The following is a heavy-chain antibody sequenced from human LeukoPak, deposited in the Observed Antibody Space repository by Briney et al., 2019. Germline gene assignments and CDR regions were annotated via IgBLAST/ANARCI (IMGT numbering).Heavy chain of an antibody. CDR1: GGSISSYY. CDR2: IYYSGST. D-gene: IGHD2-2*01. CDR3: ARDDTYCSSTSCYWVTDY. V-gene: IGHV4-59*01. Sequence: SETLSLTCTVSGGSISSYYWSWIRQPPGKGLEWIGYIYYSGSTNYNPSLKSRVTISVDTSKNQFSLKLSSVTAAGTAVYYCARDDTYCSSTSCYWVTDYWGQGTLVTVSS. J-gene: IGHJ4*02.